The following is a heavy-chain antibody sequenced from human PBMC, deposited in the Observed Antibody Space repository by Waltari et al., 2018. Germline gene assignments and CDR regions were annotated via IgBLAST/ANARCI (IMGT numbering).Heavy chain of an antibody. CDR3: ATGAYSSGWLNY. D-gene: IGHD6-19*01. Sequence: EVQLVESGGGLVQPGGSLRLSCAASGFTFSSYSMNWVRPAPGKGLWWVSYSSSSSSTIYYADSVKGRCTISRENAKNSLYLQMNSLRAEDTAVYYCATGAYSSGWLNYWGQGTLVTVSS. CDR2: SSSSSSTI. V-gene: IGHV3-48*01. CDR1: GFTFSSYS. J-gene: IGHJ4*02.